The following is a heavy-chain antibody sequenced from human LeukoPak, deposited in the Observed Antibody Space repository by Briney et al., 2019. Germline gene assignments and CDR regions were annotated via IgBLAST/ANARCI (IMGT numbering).Heavy chain of an antibody. CDR3: AREMLVNYYFDY. CDR1: GFIFDDYG. D-gene: IGHD6-13*01. Sequence: GGSLRLSCVGSGFIFDDYGMHWVRQVPGKGLEWVSGINWNSVTIGYADSVKGRFTISRDNAKNSLYLQMNSLSAEDTALYYCAREMLVNYYFDYWGQGTLVTVSS. CDR2: INWNSVTI. V-gene: IGHV3-9*01. J-gene: IGHJ4*02.